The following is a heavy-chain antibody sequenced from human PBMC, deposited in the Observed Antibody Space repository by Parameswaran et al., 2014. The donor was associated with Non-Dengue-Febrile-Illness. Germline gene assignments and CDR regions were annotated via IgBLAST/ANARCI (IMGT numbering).Heavy chain of an antibody. Sequence: RWIRQPPGKGLEWVGRIKSKTDGGTTDYAAPVKGRFTISRDDSKNTLYLQMNSLKTEDTAVYYCTTDGYSSSWYGYWGQGTLVTVSS. CDR2: IKSKTDGGTT. D-gene: IGHD6-13*01. V-gene: IGHV3-15*01. CDR3: TTDGYSSSWYGY. J-gene: IGHJ4*02.